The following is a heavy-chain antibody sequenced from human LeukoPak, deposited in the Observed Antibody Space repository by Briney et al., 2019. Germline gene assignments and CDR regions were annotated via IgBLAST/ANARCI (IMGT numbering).Heavy chain of an antibody. CDR2: ISSSSTYI. CDR3: ARGSCSTTNCPSFDY. D-gene: IGHD2-2*01. CDR1: GFTFSSYW. J-gene: IGHJ4*02. Sequence: GGSLRLSCAASGFTFSSYWMSWVRQAPGKGLEWVSSISSSSTYIYYADLVKGRFTISRDNAKNSLYLQMGSLRAEDTAVYYCARGSCSTTNCPSFDYWGQGTLVTVSS. V-gene: IGHV3-21*01.